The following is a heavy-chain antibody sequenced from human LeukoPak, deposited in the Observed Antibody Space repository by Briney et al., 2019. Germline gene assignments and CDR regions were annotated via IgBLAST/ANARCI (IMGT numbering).Heavy chain of an antibody. J-gene: IGHJ6*02. V-gene: IGHV3-23*01. CDR1: GFTFSSYA. CDR2: ISGSGGST. CDR3: ARGGYSYGYGRMDV. Sequence: GGSLRLSCAASGFTFSSYAMSWVRQAPGKGLEWVSAISGSGGSTYYADSVKGRFTISRDNSKNTLYPQMNSLRAEDTAVYYCARGGYSYGYGRMDVWGQGTTVTVSS. D-gene: IGHD5-18*01.